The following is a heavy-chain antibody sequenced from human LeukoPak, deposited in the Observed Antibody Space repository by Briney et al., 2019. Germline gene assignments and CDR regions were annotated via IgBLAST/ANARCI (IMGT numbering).Heavy chain of an antibody. V-gene: IGHV4-39*02. J-gene: IGHJ6*04. CDR3: ARDTPGARGFLPARRGMDV. CDR2: ASYSGST. D-gene: IGHD2-2*01. CDR1: GGAISNTSYY. Sequence: PSETPSLTCTVSGGAISNTSYYWGWIRQPPGNGLEWIGSASYSGSTYYNPSLESRVIISVDTSKNQFSLRLSSVTAADTAIYYCARDTPGARGFLPARRGMDVGAKGPRVPVS.